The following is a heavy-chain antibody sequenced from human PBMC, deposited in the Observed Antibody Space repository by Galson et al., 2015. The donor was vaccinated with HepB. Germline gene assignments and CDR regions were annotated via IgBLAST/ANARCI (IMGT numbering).Heavy chain of an antibody. J-gene: IGHJ3*02. Sequence: SLRLSCAASGFTFSIYAMSWVRQAPGKGLQWVSLMYSGGSARYAESVRGRFIISRDSSKNTVYLQMNSLRVEDTAMYYCAAHSMKDIWGQGTMVTVSS. V-gene: IGHV3-53*01. CDR1: GFTFSIYA. CDR2: MYSGGSA. CDR3: AAHSMKDI.